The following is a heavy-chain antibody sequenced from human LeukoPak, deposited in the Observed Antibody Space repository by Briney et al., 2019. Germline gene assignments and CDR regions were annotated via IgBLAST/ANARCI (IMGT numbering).Heavy chain of an antibody. V-gene: IGHV1-18*01. CDR3: ARDRGSSWPYYYYYYMDV. CDR1: VYTFTSYG. D-gene: IGHD6-13*01. CDR2: ISAYSGNT. Sequence: GSSVKVSCKASVYTFTSYGISWARHAPGQGLEWMGWISAYSGNTNYAQKLQGRVTMTTDTSTSTAYMELRSLRSDDTAVYYCARDRGSSWPYYYYYYMDVWGKGTTVTVSS. J-gene: IGHJ6*03.